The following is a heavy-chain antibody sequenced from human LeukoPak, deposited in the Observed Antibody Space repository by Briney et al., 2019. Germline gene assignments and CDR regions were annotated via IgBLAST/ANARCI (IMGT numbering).Heavy chain of an antibody. CDR1: GGSISRSSYY. CDR3: ARQDIWFGELVV. CDR2: ISDSGST. D-gene: IGHD3-10*01. J-gene: IGHJ6*02. Sequence: PSETLSLTCIVSGGSISRSSYYWGWLRQPPGKGLEWIGSISDSGSTYYSPSLKSRVTISVDTSRNQFSLKLRFVTAADTAVYYCARQDIWFGELVVWGQGTTVIVSS. V-gene: IGHV4-39*01.